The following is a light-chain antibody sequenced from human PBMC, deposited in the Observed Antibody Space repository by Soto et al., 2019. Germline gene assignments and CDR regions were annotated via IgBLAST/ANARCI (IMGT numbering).Light chain of an antibody. CDR1: SSDVGGYNY. J-gene: IGLJ1*01. CDR3: SSYTTSNTRQIV. V-gene: IGLV2-14*01. Sequence: LNQPASVSGSPGQSITISCTGTSSDVGGYNYVSWYQQHPGKAPKFMIYDVSNRPSGVSNRFSGSKSGNTASLTISGLQAEDEADYYCSSYTTSNTRQIVFGTG. CDR2: DVS.